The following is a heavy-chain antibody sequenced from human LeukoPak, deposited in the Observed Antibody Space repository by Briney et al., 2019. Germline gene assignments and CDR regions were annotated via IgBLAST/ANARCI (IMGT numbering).Heavy chain of an antibody. Sequence: GGSLRLSCAASGFTFSSYAMSWARQAPGKGLEWVSSISGSVGSTYYADSVKSRFTISRDNSKNTLYLQMNGLRAEDTAVYYCAKDLSGIVGATAFDYWGQGTLVTVSS. J-gene: IGHJ4*02. CDR1: GFTFSSYA. V-gene: IGHV3-23*01. CDR3: AKDLSGIVGATAFDY. D-gene: IGHD1-26*01. CDR2: ISGSVGST.